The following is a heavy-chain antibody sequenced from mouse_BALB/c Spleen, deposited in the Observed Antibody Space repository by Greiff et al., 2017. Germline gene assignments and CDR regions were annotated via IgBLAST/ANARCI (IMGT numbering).Heavy chain of an antibody. CDR1: GYTFTDYE. J-gene: IGHJ4*01. CDR3: TRGEYTMDY. V-gene: IGHV1-15*01. Sequence: QVQLQQSGAELVRPGASVTLSCKASGYTFTDYEMHWVKQTPVHGLEWIGAIDPETGGTAYNQKFKGKATLTADKSSSTAYMELRSLTSEDSAVYYCTRGEYTMDYWGQGTSVTVSS. CDR2: IDPETGGT.